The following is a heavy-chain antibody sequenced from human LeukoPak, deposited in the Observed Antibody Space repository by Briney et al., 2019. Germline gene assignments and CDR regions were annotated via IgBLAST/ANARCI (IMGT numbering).Heavy chain of an antibody. D-gene: IGHD4-17*01. CDR2: IGTAGDT. V-gene: IGHV3-13*01. J-gene: IGHJ4*02. CDR1: GFTFDDYA. CDR3: ARGSLRTAYGDLLFDY. Sequence: GRSLRLSCAASGFTFDDYAMHWVRQATGKGLEWVSAIGTAGDTYYPGSVKGRFTISRENAKNSLYLQMNSLRAGDTAVYYCARGSLRTAYGDLLFDYWGQGTLVTVSS.